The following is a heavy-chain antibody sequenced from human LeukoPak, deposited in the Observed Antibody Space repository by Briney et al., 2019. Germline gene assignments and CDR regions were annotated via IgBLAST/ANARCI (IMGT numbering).Heavy chain of an antibody. CDR3: ARDMITFGGVIALIDY. D-gene: IGHD3-16*02. J-gene: IGHJ4*02. V-gene: IGHV1-18*01. Sequence: ASVKVSCKASGYTFTNYGISWVRQAPGQGLEWMGWISAYNGNANYAQNFQGRVTMTTDTSTTTAYMELRSLRSDDTAVYYCARDMITFGGVIALIDYWGQGTLVTVSS. CDR2: ISAYNGNA. CDR1: GYTFTNYG.